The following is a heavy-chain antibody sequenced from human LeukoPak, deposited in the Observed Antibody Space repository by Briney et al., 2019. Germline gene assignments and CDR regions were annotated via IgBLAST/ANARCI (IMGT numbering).Heavy chain of an antibody. CDR2: IHFTGTT. D-gene: IGHD3-3*01. V-gene: IGHV4-59*05. CDR3: ARQRDTASVGAFDT. CDR1: GGSISSYY. J-gene: IGHJ3*02. Sequence: SETLSLTCTVSGGSISSYYWSWIRQPPGKGLEWIGSIHFTGTTYYNSSLQSRLTISVDTSKNLFSLKLTSVIATDTALYYCARQRDTASVGAFDTWGQGTMVIVSP.